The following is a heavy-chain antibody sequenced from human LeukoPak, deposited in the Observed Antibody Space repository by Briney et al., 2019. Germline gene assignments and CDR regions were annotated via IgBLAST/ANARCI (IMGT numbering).Heavy chain of an antibody. Sequence: SETLSLTCTVSGGSISSYYWSWIRQPPGKGLEWIGYIYYSGSTNYNPSLKSRVTISVDTSKNQFSLKLSSVTAADTAVYYCARGVSLYYYDSSGYYYLDYWGQGTLVTVSS. V-gene: IGHV4-59*12. D-gene: IGHD3-22*01. CDR1: GGSISSYY. CDR3: ARGVSLYYYDSSGYYYLDY. CDR2: IYYSGST. J-gene: IGHJ4*02.